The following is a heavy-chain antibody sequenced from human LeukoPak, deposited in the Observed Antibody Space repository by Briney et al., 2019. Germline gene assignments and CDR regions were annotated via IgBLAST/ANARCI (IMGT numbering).Heavy chain of an antibody. CDR3: ARGPRVLELRRNWFDP. V-gene: IGHV1-8*01. CDR1: GYTFTSYD. CDR2: MNPNSGNT. Sequence: GASVKVSCKASGYTFTSYDINWVRQATGQGLEWMGWMNPNSGNTGYAQKFQGRVTMTRNTSISTAYMKLSSLRSEDTAVYYCARGPRVLELRRNWFDPWGQGTLVTVSS. J-gene: IGHJ5*02. D-gene: IGHD1-7*01.